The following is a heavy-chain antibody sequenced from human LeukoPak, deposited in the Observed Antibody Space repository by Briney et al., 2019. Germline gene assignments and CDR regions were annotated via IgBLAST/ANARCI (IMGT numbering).Heavy chain of an antibody. V-gene: IGHV4-31*03. J-gene: IGHJ5*02. Sequence: HPSETLSLTCTVSGGSISSGGYYWSWIRQHPGKGLEWIGYIYYSGSTYYNPSLKSRVTISVDKSKNQFSLKLSSVTAADTAVYYCARRGIIAAAGGFDPWGQGTLVTVSS. CDR3: ARRGIIAAAGGFDP. CDR1: GGSISSGGYY. D-gene: IGHD6-13*01. CDR2: IYYSGST.